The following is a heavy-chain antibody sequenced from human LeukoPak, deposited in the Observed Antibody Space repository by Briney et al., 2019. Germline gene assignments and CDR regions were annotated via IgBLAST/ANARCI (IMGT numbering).Heavy chain of an antibody. Sequence: GGSLRLSCAASGFTFATYAMHWVRQAPGKGLEWVALISYDGSDKYYADSVKGRFTISRDNSKNTLYLQMNSLRAEGTAVYYCARDLGYSSGHPFDYWGQGTLVTVSS. J-gene: IGHJ4*02. D-gene: IGHD6-19*01. V-gene: IGHV3-30-3*01. CDR3: ARDLGYSSGHPFDY. CDR1: GFTFATYA. CDR2: ISYDGSDK.